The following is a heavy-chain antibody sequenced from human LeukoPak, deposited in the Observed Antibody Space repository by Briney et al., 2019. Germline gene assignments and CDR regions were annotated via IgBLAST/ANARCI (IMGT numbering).Heavy chain of an antibody. CDR3: ATTPRGLPSFNWFDP. CDR1: GDTFTSYD. V-gene: IGHV1-18*01. D-gene: IGHD3-10*01. Sequence: ASVKVSCKASGDTFTSYDINWVRQATGQGLEWVGWISPYNGNTNSAQKLHGRVTMTPDTPTTTAYMELRSLRSDDTAVYYCATTPRGLPSFNWFDPWGQGTLVTVSS. J-gene: IGHJ5*02. CDR2: ISPYNGNT.